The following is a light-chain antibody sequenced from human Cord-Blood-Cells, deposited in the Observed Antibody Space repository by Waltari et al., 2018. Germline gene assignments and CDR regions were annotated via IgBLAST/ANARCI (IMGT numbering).Light chain of an antibody. V-gene: IGKV1-33*01. Sequence: DIQMNQSPSSLSASVGDRVTINCQASQDISNYLNWYQQKPGKAPKLLLYDASNLETGVPSRFSGGGSGTDFTFTISSLQPEDIATYYCQQYDNLPLSATFCQGIKVEIK. CDR2: DAS. J-gene: IGKJ1*01. CDR3: QQYDNLPLSAT. CDR1: QDISNY.